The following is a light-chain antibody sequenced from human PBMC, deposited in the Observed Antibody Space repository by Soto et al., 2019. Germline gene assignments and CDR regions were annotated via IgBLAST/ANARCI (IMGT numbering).Light chain of an antibody. CDR3: QQYGGSPT. J-gene: IGKJ1*01. CDR1: QNLGTLY. CDR2: SAS. V-gene: IGKV3-20*01. Sequence: EIVLTQSPGTLSLSPGERGTLSCRASQNLGTLYLAWFQQKSGQAPRLLIYSASSRATGIPDRFSGSGSGTDFTLTISRLEPEDFAVYYCQQYGGSPTFGQGTKV.